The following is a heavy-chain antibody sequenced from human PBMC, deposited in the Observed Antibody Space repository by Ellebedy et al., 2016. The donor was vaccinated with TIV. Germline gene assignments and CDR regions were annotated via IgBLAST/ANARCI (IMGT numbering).Heavy chain of an antibody. CDR2: INHSGST. CDR1: GGSFSGYY. Sequence: MPSETLSLTCAVYGGSFSGYYWSWIRQPPGKGLEWIGEINHSGSTNYNPSLKSRVTISVDTSKNQFSLKLSSVTAADTAVYYCARPQSLTERGWFPYDYWGQGTLVTVSS. V-gene: IGHV4-34*01. J-gene: IGHJ4*02. CDR3: ARPQSLTERGWFPYDY. D-gene: IGHD6-19*01.